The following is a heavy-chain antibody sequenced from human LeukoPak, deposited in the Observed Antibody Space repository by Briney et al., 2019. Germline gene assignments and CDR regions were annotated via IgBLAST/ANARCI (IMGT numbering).Heavy chain of an antibody. V-gene: IGHV3-48*01. Sequence: GGSLRLSCAASGFTFSTYSMNWVRQAPGKGLEWVSYISSISSIYYAESVKGRFTISRDNAKNSLYLQMNSLRAEDMAVYYCARCIRTYVGASDYWGQGTLVTVSS. CDR2: ISSISSI. D-gene: IGHD1-26*01. J-gene: IGHJ4*02. CDR3: ARCIRTYVGASDY. CDR1: GFTFSTYS.